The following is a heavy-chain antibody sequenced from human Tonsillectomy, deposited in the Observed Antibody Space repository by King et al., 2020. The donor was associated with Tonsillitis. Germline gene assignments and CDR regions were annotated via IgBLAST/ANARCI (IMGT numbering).Heavy chain of an antibody. V-gene: IGHV4-4*07. CDR1: GGSISSYY. Sequence: VQLQESGPGLVKPSETLSLTCTVSGGSISSYYLSWIRQPAGKGLEWIGRIYTSGSTNYNPSLKRRVTMSVDTSKNQFSLKLSSVTAADTAVYYCAREDCSGGSCYPFDYWGQGTLVTVSS. J-gene: IGHJ4*02. CDR2: IYTSGST. CDR3: AREDCSGGSCYPFDY. D-gene: IGHD2-15*01.